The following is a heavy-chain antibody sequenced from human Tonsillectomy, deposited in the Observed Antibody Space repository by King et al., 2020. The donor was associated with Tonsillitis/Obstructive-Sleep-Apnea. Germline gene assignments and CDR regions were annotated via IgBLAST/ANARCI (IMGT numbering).Heavy chain of an antibody. Sequence: QLVQSGGGVVQPGRSLRLSCAASGFTFSSYAMHWVRQAPGKGLEWVAVISYDGSNKYYVDSVKGRFTISRDNSKNTLYLQMNSLRTEDTAVYYCARDLTYNSGWYNYYGMDVWGQGTTVTVSS. D-gene: IGHD6-19*01. CDR3: ARDLTYNSGWYNYYGMDV. V-gene: IGHV3-30*04. CDR1: GFTFSSYA. J-gene: IGHJ6*02. CDR2: ISYDGSNK.